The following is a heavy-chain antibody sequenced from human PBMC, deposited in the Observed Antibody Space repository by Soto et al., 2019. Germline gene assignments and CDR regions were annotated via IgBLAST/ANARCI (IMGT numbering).Heavy chain of an antibody. CDR3: AKADDFWSGYGNYYYYGMDV. J-gene: IGHJ6*02. D-gene: IGHD3-3*01. Sequence: GGSLRLSCVASGFTFSTYTMSWVRQAPGKGLEWVSVISGSAGSSGTSYADSVKGRFSISRDNSKNTLYLQMNSLRAEDTAVYYCAKADDFWSGYGNYYYYGMDVWGQGTTVTVSS. CDR1: GFTFSTYT. CDR2: ISGSAGSSGT. V-gene: IGHV3-23*01.